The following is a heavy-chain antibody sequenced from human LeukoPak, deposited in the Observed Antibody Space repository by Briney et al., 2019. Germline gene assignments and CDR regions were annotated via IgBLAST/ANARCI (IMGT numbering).Heavy chain of an antibody. J-gene: IGHJ4*02. CDR1: GVSFSGYY. D-gene: IGHD3-9*01. CDR3: VRRHDILTASSTPSYFEY. V-gene: IGHV4-34*01. Sequence: PSETLSLTCAVYGVSFSGYYWSWIRQPPGKGLEWIGYIYHSGSTYYNPSLKSRVTISVDRSKNQFSLKLSSVTAADTAVYYCVRRHDILTASSTPSYFEYWGQGTLVTVSS. CDR2: IYHSGST.